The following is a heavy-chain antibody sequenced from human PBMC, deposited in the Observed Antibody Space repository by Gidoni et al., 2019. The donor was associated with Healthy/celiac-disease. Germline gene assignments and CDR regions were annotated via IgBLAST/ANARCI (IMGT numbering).Heavy chain of an antibody. CDR3: AREGYCSSTSCYRGSYWYFDL. CDR2: TRNKANSYPT. J-gene: IGHJ2*01. V-gene: IGHV3-72*01. D-gene: IGHD2-2*02. CDR1: GFTFRAHY. Sequence: EVQLVESGGGLVQPGGSLRLSCAASGFTFRAHYLDWVRQAPGKGLEWVGRTRNKANSYPTEDAASVKGRFTISRDDSKNSLYLQMNSLKTEDTAVYYCAREGYCSSTSCYRGSYWYFDLWGRGTLVTVSS.